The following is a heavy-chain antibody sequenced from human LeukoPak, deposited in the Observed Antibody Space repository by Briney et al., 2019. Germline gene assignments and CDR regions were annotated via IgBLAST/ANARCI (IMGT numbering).Heavy chain of an antibody. D-gene: IGHD2-2*01. J-gene: IGHJ4*02. CDR3: AKPYCSSTSCYEAILLPAPPTN. V-gene: IGHV3-30*02. CDR1: GFPFSDHN. Sequence: GGSLRLSCAASGFPFSDHNMHWVRRAPGKGLEWVAFVSFGGSDKKYADSVKGRFTISRDNSRNMLYLQMNSLQPEDTAVYYCAKPYCSSTSCYEAILLPAPPTNWGQGTLVTVSS. CDR2: VSFGGSDK.